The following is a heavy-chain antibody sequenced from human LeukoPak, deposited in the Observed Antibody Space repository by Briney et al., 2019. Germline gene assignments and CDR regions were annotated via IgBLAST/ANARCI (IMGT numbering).Heavy chain of an antibody. CDR1: GYTFTGYY. Sequence: ASVKVSCKASGYTFTGYYMHWVRQPPGQGLEWMGWINPNSGGTNYAQNFQGRATMTRDTSISTAYMEVSRLRSDDTAVYYCAREDSSGYDYWGQGTLVTVCS. D-gene: IGHD3-22*01. CDR2: INPNSGGT. J-gene: IGHJ4*02. CDR3: AREDSSGYDY. V-gene: IGHV1-2*02.